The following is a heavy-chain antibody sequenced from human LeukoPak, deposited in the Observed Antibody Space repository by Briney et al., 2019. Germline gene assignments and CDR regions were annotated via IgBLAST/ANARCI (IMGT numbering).Heavy chain of an antibody. CDR1: GGSISNYY. D-gene: IGHD1-26*01. J-gene: IGHJ4*02. CDR3: ARDQPSSGKYYFDY. V-gene: IGHV4-59*01. CDR2: IHYSGST. Sequence: PSETLSLTCSVSGGSISNYYWTWIRQPPGKGLEWIGYIHYSGSTNYNPSLKSRVTISVDTSKNQFSLKLTSVTAADTAVYYCARDQPSSGKYYFDYWGQGNLVTASS.